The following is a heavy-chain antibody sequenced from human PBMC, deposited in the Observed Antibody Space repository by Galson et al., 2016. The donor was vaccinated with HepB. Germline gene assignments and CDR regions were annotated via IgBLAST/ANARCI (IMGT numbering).Heavy chain of an antibody. CDR3: AREAAVGGANWFDP. V-gene: IGHV1-69*13. CDR2: IFHMFGIA. Sequence: SVKVSCKASGGTFSSYAITWVRQAPGQGLEWMGGIFHMFGIANYAQKFQDRVTITADESTSTAYMELSSLRSEDTAIYYCAREAAVGGANWFDPWGQGTLVTVSS. J-gene: IGHJ5*02. CDR1: GGTFSSYA. D-gene: IGHD6-13*01.